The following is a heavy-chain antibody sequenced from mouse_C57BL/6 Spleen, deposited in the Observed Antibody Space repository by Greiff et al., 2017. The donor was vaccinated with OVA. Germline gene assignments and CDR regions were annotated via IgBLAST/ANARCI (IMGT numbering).Heavy chain of an antibody. V-gene: IGHV5-4*03. J-gene: IGHJ2*01. CDR3: ARGAYGSSYGGFDY. CDR1: GFTFSSYA. D-gene: IGHD1-1*01. Sequence: EVKLVESGGGLVKPGGSLKLSCAASGFTFSSYAMSWVRQTPEKRLEWVATISDGGSYTYYPDNVKGRFTISRDNAKNNLYLQMSHLNSEDTAMYYCARGAYGSSYGGFDYWGQGTTLTVSS. CDR2: ISDGGSYT.